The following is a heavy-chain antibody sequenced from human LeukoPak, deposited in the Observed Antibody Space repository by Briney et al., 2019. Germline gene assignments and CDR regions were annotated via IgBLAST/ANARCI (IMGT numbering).Heavy chain of an antibody. CDR1: GFTFDDYA. CDR2: ISWNSGSI. Sequence: PGGSLRLSCAASGFTFDDYAMHWVRQAPGKGLGWVSGISWNSGSIGYADSVKGRFTISRDNAKNSLYLQMNSLRAEDTALYYCAGYCSSTSCYIGVDYWGQGTLVTVSS. V-gene: IGHV3-9*01. D-gene: IGHD2-2*02. J-gene: IGHJ4*02. CDR3: AGYCSSTSCYIGVDY.